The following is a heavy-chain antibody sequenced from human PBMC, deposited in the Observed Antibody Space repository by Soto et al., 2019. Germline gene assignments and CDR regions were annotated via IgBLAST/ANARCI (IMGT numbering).Heavy chain of an antibody. CDR1: GGSISSSSYY. CDR3: ARHDTDFYRSSSGCDAFDI. D-gene: IGHD6-6*01. CDR2: IYYSGST. J-gene: IGHJ3*02. V-gene: IGHV4-39*01. Sequence: SETLSLTCTVSGGSISSSSYYWGWIRQPPGKGLEWIGSIYYSGSTYYNPSLKSRVTISVDTSKNQFSLKLSSVTAADTAVYYCARHDTDFYRSSSGCDAFDIWGQGTMVTVSS.